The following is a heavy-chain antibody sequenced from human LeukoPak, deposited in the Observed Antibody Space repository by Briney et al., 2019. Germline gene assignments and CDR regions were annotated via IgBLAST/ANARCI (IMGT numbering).Heavy chain of an antibody. D-gene: IGHD3-16*01. CDR3: AKVGQPWSIWDYFDY. CDR1: GFTVSSSY. J-gene: IGHJ4*02. V-gene: IGHV3-53*01. Sequence: GGSLRLSCAASGFTVSSSYMSWVRQAPGKGLEWVSVIYRTGSTHYADSVKGRFTISRDNSKNTLYLQMNSLRAGDTAVYYCAKVGQPWSIWDYFDYWGQGTLVTVSS. CDR2: IYRTGST.